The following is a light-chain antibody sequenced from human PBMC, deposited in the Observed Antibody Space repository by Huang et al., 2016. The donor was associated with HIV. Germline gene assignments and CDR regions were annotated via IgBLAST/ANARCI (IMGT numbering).Light chain of an antibody. J-gene: IGKJ2*01. CDR2: DAS. CDR1: QGVSSN. CDR3: QQYNNWPRT. Sequence: ERVLTQSPVTLYASPGERATLSCRASQGVSSNLAWYQQKPGQAPRLLIHDASTRASDIPARFSGSGSDIEFTLTISSLQSEDSAVYYCQQYNNWPRTFGQGTKLEIK. V-gene: IGKV3-15*01.